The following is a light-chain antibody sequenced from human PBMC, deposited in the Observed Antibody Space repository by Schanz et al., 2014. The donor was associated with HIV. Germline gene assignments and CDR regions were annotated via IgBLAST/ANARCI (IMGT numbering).Light chain of an antibody. Sequence: IQMTQSPSTVSASIGDRVTLTCRASQTIGRFLAWYQQKPGTAPVLLIYQASTLETGVPSRFSGSGSGTQFTLTISGLQPDDFATYYCQHYSSYSHTFGQGTRLDIK. CDR2: QAS. J-gene: IGKJ2*01. CDR3: QHYSSYSHT. V-gene: IGKV1-5*03. CDR1: QTIGRF.